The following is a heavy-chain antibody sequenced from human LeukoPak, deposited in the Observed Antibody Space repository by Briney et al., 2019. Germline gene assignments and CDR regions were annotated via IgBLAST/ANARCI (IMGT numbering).Heavy chain of an antibody. J-gene: IGHJ4*02. CDR3: ARGVPRTIYFDY. V-gene: IGHV1-69*01. CDR1: GGTFSSYA. CDR2: IIPIFGTA. Sequence: SVKVSCKASGGTFSSYAISWVRQAPGQGLEWMGGIIPIFGTANYAQKFQGRVTITADESTSTAYMELSSLRSEDTAVYYCARGVPRTIYFDYWGQGTLVTVSS. D-gene: IGHD3-3*01.